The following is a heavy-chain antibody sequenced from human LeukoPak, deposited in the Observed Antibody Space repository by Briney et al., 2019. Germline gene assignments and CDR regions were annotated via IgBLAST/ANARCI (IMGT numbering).Heavy chain of an antibody. V-gene: IGHV3-21*01. CDR3: ARDSARWAVAGTRSFDY. CDR1: GFTFSSYI. Sequence: GGSLRLSCAASGFTFSSYIMNWVRQAPGKGLEWVSSISSSSSYIYYADSVKGRFTISRDNAKNSLYLQMNSLRAEDTAVDYCARDSARWAVAGTRSFDYWGQGTLVTVSS. J-gene: IGHJ4*02. D-gene: IGHD6-19*01. CDR2: ISSSSSYI.